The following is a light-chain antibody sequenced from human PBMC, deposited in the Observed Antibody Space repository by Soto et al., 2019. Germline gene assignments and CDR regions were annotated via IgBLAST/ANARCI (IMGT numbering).Light chain of an antibody. CDR2: PAY. J-gene: IGKJ4*01. Sequence: DIQMTQSPSSVSASVGDRVTITCRASQGISNWLAWYQQQPGKAPKLLISPAYTLQSGVPSRFSGGGSGTHFTLIISSLQPEDFATYYCQQTNTFLPLTFGGGTKVEIK. CDR3: QQTNTFLPLT. CDR1: QGISNW. V-gene: IGKV1-12*01.